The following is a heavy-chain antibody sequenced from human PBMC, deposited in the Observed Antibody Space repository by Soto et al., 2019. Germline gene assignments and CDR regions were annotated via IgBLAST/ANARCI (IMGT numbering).Heavy chain of an antibody. J-gene: IGHJ3*01. CDR3: ARGFGPSIHIASDV. CDR2: MSYDGNNK. V-gene: IGHV3-30-3*01. Sequence: QVQLVESGGGVVQPGRSLRLSCAASGFTFASYAFHWVRQARGKGLEWVAAMSYDGNNKYYADSVKGRLTISRDISKNTLYAQLNSLIPDDTAMHYCARGFGPSIHIASDVWGQGTMVSVSS. CDR1: GFTFASYA. D-gene: IGHD3-10*01.